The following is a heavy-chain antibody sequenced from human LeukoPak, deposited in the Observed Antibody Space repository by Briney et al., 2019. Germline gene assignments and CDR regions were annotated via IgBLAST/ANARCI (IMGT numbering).Heavy chain of an antibody. J-gene: IGHJ4*02. CDR1: GFTFSTYG. V-gene: IGHV3-33*01. CDR2: IWYDGSNA. Sequence: GGSLRLSCAASGFTFSTYGVHWVRQAPGKGLEWVAIIWYDGSNAYYADSVKGRFTISRDNSRNTLYLQMNSLRAEDTAVYYCARVEGPWGQGTLVTVSS. CDR3: ARVEGP.